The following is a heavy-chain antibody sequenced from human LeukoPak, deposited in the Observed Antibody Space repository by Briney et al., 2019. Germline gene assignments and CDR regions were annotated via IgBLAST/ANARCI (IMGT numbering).Heavy chain of an antibody. CDR1: GDSISSSSYY. CDR2: IYYSGST. CDR3: ARDGFGLLWFGELFQGYFDY. J-gene: IGHJ4*02. V-gene: IGHV4-39*07. Sequence: SETLSLTCTVSGDSISSSSYYWGWIRQPPGKGLEWIGSIYYSGSTYYNPSLKSRVTISVDTSKNQFSLKLSSVTAADTAVYYCARDGFGLLWFGELFQGYFDYWGQGTLVTVSS. D-gene: IGHD3-10*01.